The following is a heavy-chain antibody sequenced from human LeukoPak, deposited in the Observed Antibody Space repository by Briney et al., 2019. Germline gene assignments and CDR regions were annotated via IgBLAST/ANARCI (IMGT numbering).Heavy chain of an antibody. Sequence: ASVKVSCKASGYTFTSYAMNWVRQAPGQGLEWMGWINVNTGNPTYAQGFTGRFVFSLDTSVSTAYLQISSLKAEDTAVYYCARARAAAGYDAFDIWGQGTMVTVSS. CDR3: ARARAAAGYDAFDI. D-gene: IGHD6-13*01. J-gene: IGHJ3*02. CDR1: GYTFTSYA. V-gene: IGHV7-4-1*02. CDR2: INVNTGNP.